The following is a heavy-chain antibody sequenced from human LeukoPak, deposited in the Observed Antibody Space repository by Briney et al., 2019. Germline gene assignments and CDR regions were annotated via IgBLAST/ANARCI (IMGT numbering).Heavy chain of an antibody. J-gene: IGHJ6*02. CDR1: GYTLTSYG. Sequence: ASVKVSCKASGYTLTSYGISWVRQAPGQGLEWMGWISAYNGNTNYAQKFQGRVTMTTDTSTSTAYMELRSLRSDDTAVYYCASCSYVDYYYYGMDVWGQGTTVTVSS. V-gene: IGHV1-18*01. CDR3: ASCSYVDYYYYGMDV. CDR2: ISAYNGNT. D-gene: IGHD3-10*02.